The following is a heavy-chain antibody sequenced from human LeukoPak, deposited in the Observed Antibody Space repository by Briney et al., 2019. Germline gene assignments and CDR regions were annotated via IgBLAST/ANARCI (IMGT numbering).Heavy chain of an antibody. Sequence: ASVKVSYMASGYTFTNFGISWVRQAPGQGLERMGWIRAYNGNTNYAQKFQARVTMTTDTSTNTVYMELRSLRSDDTAVYWCARDEDQWPSDYWGHGNPFTVSS. CDR1: GYTFTNFG. D-gene: IGHD6-19*01. CDR3: ARDEDQWPSDY. V-gene: IGHV1-18*01. CDR2: IRAYNGNT. J-gene: IGHJ4*01.